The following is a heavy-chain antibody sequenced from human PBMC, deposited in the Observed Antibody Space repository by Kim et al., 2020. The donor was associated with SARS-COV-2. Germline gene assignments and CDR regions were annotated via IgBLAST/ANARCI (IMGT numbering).Heavy chain of an antibody. D-gene: IGHD3-9*01. CDR3: ARGVRYFDWLPGDY. CDR1: GGSVSSGSYY. CDR2: IYYSGST. V-gene: IGHV4-61*01. Sequence: SETLSLTCTVSGGSVSSGSYYWSWIRQPPGKGLEWIGYIYYSGSTNYNPSLKSRVTISVDTSKNQFSLKLSSVTAADTAVYYCARGVRYFDWLPGDYWGHGTLVTVSS. J-gene: IGHJ4*01.